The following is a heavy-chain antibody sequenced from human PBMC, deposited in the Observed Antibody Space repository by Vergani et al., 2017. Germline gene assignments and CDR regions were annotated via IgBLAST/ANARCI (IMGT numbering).Heavy chain of an antibody. CDR1: GFTFDDYA. D-gene: IGHD4-11*01. J-gene: IGHJ5*02. CDR3: ARDEEDYSNNFFRWFDP. V-gene: IGHV3-48*03. CDR2: ISSSGSTI. Sequence: EVQLVESGGVVVQPGGSLRLSCAASGFTFDDYAMHWVRQAPGKGLEWVSYISSSGSTIYYADSVKGRFTISRDNAKNSLYLQMNSLRAEDTAVYYCARDEEDYSNNFFRWFDPWGQGTLVTVSS.